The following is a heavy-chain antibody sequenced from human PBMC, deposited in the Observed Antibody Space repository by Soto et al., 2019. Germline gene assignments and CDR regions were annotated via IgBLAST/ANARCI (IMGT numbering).Heavy chain of an antibody. CDR3: AADLGPAYDSNDGFDP. CDR1: GFIFSHAW. CDR2: VKNNGGAT. V-gene: IGHV3-15*07. J-gene: IGHJ5*02. D-gene: IGHD1-1*01. Sequence: EVQLVESGGDLVKPGGSLRLSCAASGFIFSHAWFHWVRQPPGKGLELVGRVKNNGGATDYAASVKGRFTISRDDSKDTVYLEMCSLRTEDTAIYYCAADLGPAYDSNDGFDPWGQGTLVTVSS.